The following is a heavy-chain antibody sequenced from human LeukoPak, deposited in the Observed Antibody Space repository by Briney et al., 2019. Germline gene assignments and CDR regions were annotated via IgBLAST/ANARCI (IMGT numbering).Heavy chain of an antibody. CDR3: ASFVSGPNWFDP. V-gene: IGHV1-2*02. CDR2: INPNSGGT. D-gene: IGHD3-10*01. Sequence: ASVKGSCKASGYTFTGYYMHSVRQAPGQGLEWMGWINPNSGGTNYAQTCQGRVTMTRDTSISTAYMELSRLRSDDTGVYYCASFVSGPNWFDPWGQGTLFTVSS. J-gene: IGHJ5*02. CDR1: GYTFTGYY.